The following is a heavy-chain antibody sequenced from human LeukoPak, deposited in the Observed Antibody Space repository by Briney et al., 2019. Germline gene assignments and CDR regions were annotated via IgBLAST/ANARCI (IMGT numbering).Heavy chain of an antibody. D-gene: IGHD3-10*01. CDR2: IRYDGSNK. CDR1: GFTFSSYG. CDR3: ARDFMVRGVPTVYYFDY. V-gene: IGHV3-30*02. Sequence: GGSLRLSCAASGFTFSSYGMHWVRQAPGKGLEWVAFIRYDGSNKYYADSVKGRFTISRDNSKNTLYLQMNSLRAEDTAVYYCARDFMVRGVPTVYYFDYWGQGTLVTVSS. J-gene: IGHJ4*02.